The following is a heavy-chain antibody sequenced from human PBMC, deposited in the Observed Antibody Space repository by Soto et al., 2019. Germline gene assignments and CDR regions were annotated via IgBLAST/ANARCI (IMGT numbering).Heavy chain of an antibody. Sequence: EVQLVESGGGLVQPGGSLRLSCEASGFTFRNYDMHWVRQGTGKGLEWVSGISAAGDPDYADSVEGRFTISRENAQNSFFLQMNSLRGGDPAVYYSARTDRDFYGLDVWGQGTTVIVSS. CDR3: ARTDRDFYGLDV. V-gene: IGHV3-13*05. J-gene: IGHJ6*02. CDR1: GFTFRNYD. CDR2: ISAAGDP.